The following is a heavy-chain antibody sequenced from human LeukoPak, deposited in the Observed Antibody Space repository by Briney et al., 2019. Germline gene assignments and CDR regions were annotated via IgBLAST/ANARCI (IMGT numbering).Heavy chain of an antibody. J-gene: IGHJ4*02. CDR1: GGSFSGYY. CDR3: ARGSGIAAAGTHDY. CDR2: INHSGST. Sequence: PSETLSLTCAVYGGSFSGYYWSWIRQPPGKGLEWIGEINHSGSTNYNPSLKSRVTISVDTSKNQFSLKLSSVTAADTAVYYRARGSGIAAAGTHDYWGQGTLVTVSS. D-gene: IGHD6-13*01. V-gene: IGHV4-34*01.